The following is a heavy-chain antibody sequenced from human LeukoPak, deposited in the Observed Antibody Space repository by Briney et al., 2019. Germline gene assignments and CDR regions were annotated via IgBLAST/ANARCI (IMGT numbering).Heavy chain of an antibody. CDR2: IKQDGSEK. D-gene: IGHD6-19*01. V-gene: IGHV3-7*01. Sequence: PGGSLRLSCAASGFTFSSYWMSWVRQAPGKGLEWVANIKQDGSEKYYVDSVKGRFTISRDNAKNSLYLQMNSLRAEDTAVYHCARDKAVAGYYYYYYMDVWGKGTTVTVSS. J-gene: IGHJ6*03. CDR3: ARDKAVAGYYYYYYMDV. CDR1: GFTFSSYW.